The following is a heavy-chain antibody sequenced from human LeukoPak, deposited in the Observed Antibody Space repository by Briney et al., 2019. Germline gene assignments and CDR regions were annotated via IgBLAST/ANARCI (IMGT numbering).Heavy chain of an antibody. D-gene: IGHD2-8*01. J-gene: IGHJ4*02. CDR2: ITKTGASK. V-gene: IGHV3-48*03. CDR1: GFTFSDYE. CDR3: ARCLILRSESFFDF. Sequence: PGGSLRLSCEASGFTFSDYEMHWIRQAPGKGLEWVSYITKTGASKYYAPSVRGRFIISSDTAENSVHLQMNSLRAEDSALYYCARCLILRSESFFDFWGQGSLVTVSS.